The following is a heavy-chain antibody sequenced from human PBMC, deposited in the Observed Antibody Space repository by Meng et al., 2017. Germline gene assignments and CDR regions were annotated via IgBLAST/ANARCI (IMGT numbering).Heavy chain of an antibody. V-gene: IGHV3-15*01. CDR1: GFTFSNAW. J-gene: IGHJ4*01. Sequence: EEQLVESGGGLAKPGGSLRLSCAASGFTFSNAWMTWVRQAPGKGLEWIGRMKSNVDGGTVDYAAAVKGRFFISRDDSENTFYLQMNSLKTEDTAVYYCSGHVDYWGHGTLVTVSS. CDR2: MKSNVDGGTV. CDR3: SGHVDY.